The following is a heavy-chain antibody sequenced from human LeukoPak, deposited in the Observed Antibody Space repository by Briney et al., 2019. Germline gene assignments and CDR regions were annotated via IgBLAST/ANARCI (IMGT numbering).Heavy chain of an antibody. D-gene: IGHD4-11*01. J-gene: IGHJ4*02. CDR1: GFTFSHYG. V-gene: IGHV3-33*06. CDR3: AKDAQRGFDYSNSLDN. CDR2: IWSDGSNR. Sequence: GTSLRLSCATSGFTFSHYGMHRVRQAPGKGLEWVAVIWSDGSNRYYGDPVKGRFTISRDNFQRTVYLQMNSLRAEDTAVYYCAKDAQRGFDYSNSLDNWGQGTLVTVSS.